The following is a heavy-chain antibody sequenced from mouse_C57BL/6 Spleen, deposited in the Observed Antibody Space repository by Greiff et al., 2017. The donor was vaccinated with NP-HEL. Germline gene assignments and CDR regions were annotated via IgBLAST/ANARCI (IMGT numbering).Heavy chain of an antibody. CDR1: GYTFTSYW. V-gene: IGHV1-64*01. D-gene: IGHD2-4*01. J-gene: IGHJ1*03. CDR3: ARREGYDYDGSYWYFDV. Sequence: VQLQQSGAELVKPGASVKLSCKASGYTFTSYWMHWVKQRPGQGLEWIGMIHPNSGSTNYNEKFKSKATLTVDKSSRTAYMQLSSLTSEDSAVYYCARREGYDYDGSYWYFDVWGTGTTVTVSS. CDR2: IHPNSGST.